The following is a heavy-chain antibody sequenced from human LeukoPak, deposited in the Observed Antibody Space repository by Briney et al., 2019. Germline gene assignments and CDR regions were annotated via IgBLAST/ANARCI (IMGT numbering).Heavy chain of an antibody. CDR2: INPNSGGT. V-gene: IGHV1-2*02. CDR3: ARAYYYGSGSFTYYYGMDV. J-gene: IGHJ6*02. CDR1: GYTFTGDD. D-gene: IGHD3-10*01. Sequence: ASVTVSCKASGYTFTGDDMHWVRQAPEQGGEWMGWINPNSGGTNYAQKFQGRVTMPRDTSISTAYIELSRLRSDDTAVYDCARAYYYGSGSFTYYYGMDVWGQGTTVTVSS.